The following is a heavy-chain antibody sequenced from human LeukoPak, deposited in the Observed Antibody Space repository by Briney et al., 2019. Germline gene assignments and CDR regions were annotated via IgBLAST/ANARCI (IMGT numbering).Heavy chain of an antibody. CDR1: QFTFSNYV. J-gene: IGHJ2*01. V-gene: IGHV3-30*09. CDR2: IAHDGNNK. CDR3: AKDGAANSYWYFDL. D-gene: IGHD4/OR15-4a*01. Sequence: GRSLRLSCAASQFTFSNYVMHWVRQAPGKGLEWVAVIAHDGNNKFYSDSVKGRFAISRDNSKNTLYLQMSGLSAEDTAVYFCAKDGAANSYWYFDLWGRGTLVTVSS.